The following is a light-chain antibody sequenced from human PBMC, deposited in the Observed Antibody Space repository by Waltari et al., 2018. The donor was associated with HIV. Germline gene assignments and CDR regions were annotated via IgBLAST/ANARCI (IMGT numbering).Light chain of an antibody. Sequence: IRMTQSPSSLSASTGDRVSITCRASQGISDFLAWYQQRPGKAPKLLIYAASTLQSGVPSRFSGAVSGTDFTLTISCLQPEDFATYYCQHYYDYPLTFGGGTKVEIK. CDR1: QGISDF. CDR3: QHYYDYPLT. J-gene: IGKJ4*01. V-gene: IGKV1-8*01. CDR2: AAS.